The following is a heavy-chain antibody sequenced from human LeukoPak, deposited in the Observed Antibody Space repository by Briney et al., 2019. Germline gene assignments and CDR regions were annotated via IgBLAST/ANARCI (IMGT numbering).Heavy chain of an antibody. CDR2: IYYSGST. J-gene: IGHJ4*02. CDR3: ASYDCWSGWFDY. V-gene: IGHV4-59*01. CDR1: GGSHSSYY. D-gene: IGHD3-3*01. Sequence: SETLSLTCTVSGGSHSSYYWSWIRQPPGKGLEWIGYIYYSGSTNYNPSLKSRVTISVDTSKNQFSLKLSSVTAADTAVYYCASYDCWSGWFDYWGQGTLATVSS.